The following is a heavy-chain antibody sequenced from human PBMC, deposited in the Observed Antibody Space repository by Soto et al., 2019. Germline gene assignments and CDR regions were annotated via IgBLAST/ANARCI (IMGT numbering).Heavy chain of an antibody. Sequence: EVQLLESGGGLVQPGGSLRLSCAASGFTFSSYAMSWVRQAPGKGLEWVSAISGSGGSTYYADSVKGRFTISRDNSKNTLYLQMNSLRAEDTAVYYCAKPPRDIVVVPAARAYRDVWGKGTTVTVSS. V-gene: IGHV3-23*01. CDR2: ISGSGGST. CDR1: GFTFSSYA. D-gene: IGHD2-2*01. CDR3: AKPPRDIVVVPAARAYRDV. J-gene: IGHJ6*03.